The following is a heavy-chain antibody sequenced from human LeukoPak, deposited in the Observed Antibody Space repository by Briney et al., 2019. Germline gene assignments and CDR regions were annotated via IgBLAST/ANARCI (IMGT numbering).Heavy chain of an antibody. V-gene: IGHV3-7*01. CDR2: IRQDGSEE. CDR3: ARIAALYFYYMVV. Sequence: GGSLRLSCAASRFTLSTSWMSWVRQAPGKGLEWVANIRQDGSEEYYVDSVKGRFTISRDNAKNSLYLQMNSLRAEDSAVYYCARIAALYFYYMVVWGKGTTVTVSS. D-gene: IGHD6-13*01. J-gene: IGHJ6*03. CDR1: RFTLSTSW.